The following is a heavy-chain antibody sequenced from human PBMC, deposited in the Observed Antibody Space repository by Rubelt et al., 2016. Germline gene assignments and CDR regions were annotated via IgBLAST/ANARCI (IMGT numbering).Heavy chain of an antibody. V-gene: IGHV7-4-1*02. CDR3: GRGGHDSGGYYLYYFDY. CDR2: INTNTGNP. D-gene: IGHD3-22*01. Sequence: QVQLVQSGSELKDPGASVTVSCKASGYSFSRHAMNWVRQAPGQGIEWMGWINTNTGNPTYAQGCTDRLCFRWETSVSTADLRISSLVADGTAVYHCGRGGHDSGGYYLYYFDYWGQGTLVTGSS. CDR1: GYSFSRHA. J-gene: IGHJ4*02.